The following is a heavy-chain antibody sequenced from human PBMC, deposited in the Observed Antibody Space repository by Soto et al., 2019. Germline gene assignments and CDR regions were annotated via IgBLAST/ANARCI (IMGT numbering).Heavy chain of an antibody. V-gene: IGHV4-31*03. Sequence: PSETLSLTCTVSGGSISSGGYYWSWIRQHPGKGLEWIGYIYYSGSTYYNQSLKSRVTISVDTSKNQFSLKLSSVTAADTAVYYCARELHHSSSWLSRPQTSPDYWGQGTLVTVSS. CDR1: GGSISSGGYY. J-gene: IGHJ4*02. D-gene: IGHD6-13*01. CDR3: ARELHHSSSWLSRPQTSPDY. CDR2: IYYSGST.